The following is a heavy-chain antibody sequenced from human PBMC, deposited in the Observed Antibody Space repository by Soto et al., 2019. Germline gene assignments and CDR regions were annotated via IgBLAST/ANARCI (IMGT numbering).Heavy chain of an antibody. D-gene: IGHD3-3*01. Sequence: GGSLRLSCAASGSTFSSYGMHWLRQAPGKGLEWVAVISYDGSNKYYADSVKGRFTISRDNSKNTLYLQMNSLRAEDTAVYYCARSSTIFGVGPTDYWGQGTLVTVSS. CDR2: ISYDGSNK. J-gene: IGHJ4*02. V-gene: IGHV3-30*03. CDR1: GSTFSSYG. CDR3: ARSSTIFGVGPTDY.